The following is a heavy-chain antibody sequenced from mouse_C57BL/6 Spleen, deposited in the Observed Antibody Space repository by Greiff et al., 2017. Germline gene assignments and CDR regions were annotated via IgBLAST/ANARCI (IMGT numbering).Heavy chain of an antibody. V-gene: IGHV1-81*01. CDR1: GYTFTSYG. CDR2: SYPRSGNT. Sequence: VQLQQSGAELARPGASVKLSCKASGYTFTSYGISWVKQRTGQGLEWIGESYPRSGNTYYNEKFKGKATLTADKSSSTAYMELRSLTSEDSAVYFCARRDYGSSFYAMDYWGQGTSVTVSS. J-gene: IGHJ4*01. D-gene: IGHD1-1*01. CDR3: ARRDYGSSFYAMDY.